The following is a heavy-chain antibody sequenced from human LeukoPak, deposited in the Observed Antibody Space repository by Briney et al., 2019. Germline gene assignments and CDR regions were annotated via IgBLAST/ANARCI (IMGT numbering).Heavy chain of an antibody. CDR2: LNQDGSER. V-gene: IGHV3-7*02. CDR3: AKCGSGSNFDY. Sequence: PGGSLRLSCAASGFTFSSCWMSCVRHPPGKGLEWVTHLNQDGSERYCVDSVKGRFTRYRENAKHSLYLQRNSLRAEDTALYYCAKCGSGSNFDYWGQGILVTVSS. D-gene: IGHD3-10*01. J-gene: IGHJ4*02. CDR1: GFTFSSCW.